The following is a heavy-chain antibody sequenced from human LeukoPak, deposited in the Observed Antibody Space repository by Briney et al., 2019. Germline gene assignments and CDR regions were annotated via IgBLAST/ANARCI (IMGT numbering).Heavy chain of an antibody. J-gene: IGHJ6*04. CDR2: FDPEDGET. CDR3: AGLNEIYNYGSGSYSYYYYGMDV. V-gene: IGHV1-24*01. CDR1: GYTLTELS. Sequence: GASVKVSCKVSGYTLTELSMHWVRQAPGKGLEWMGGFDPEDGETIYAQKFQGRVTMTEDTSTDTAYTELSSLRSEDTAVYYCAGLNEIYNYGSGSYSYYYYGMDVWGKGTTVTVSS. D-gene: IGHD3-10*01.